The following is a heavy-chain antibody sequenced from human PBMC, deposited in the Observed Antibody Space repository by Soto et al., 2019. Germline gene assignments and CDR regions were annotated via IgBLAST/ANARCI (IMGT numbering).Heavy chain of an antibody. CDR1: GYTFTSYG. J-gene: IGHJ4*02. CDR3: ASAAAARVAWYDY. D-gene: IGHD6-13*01. Sequence: ASVKVSCKASGYTFTSYGISWVRQAPGQGLEWMGWISAYSGNTNYAQKLQGRVTMTTDTSTSTAYMELRSLRSDDTAVYYCASAAAARVAWYDYWGQGTLVSVSS. CDR2: ISAYSGNT. V-gene: IGHV1-18*01.